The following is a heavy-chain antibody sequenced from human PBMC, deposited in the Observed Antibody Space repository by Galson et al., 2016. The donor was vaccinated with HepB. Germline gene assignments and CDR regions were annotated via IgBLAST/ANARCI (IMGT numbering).Heavy chain of an antibody. D-gene: IGHD2/OR15-2a*01. CDR2: DSMDGRRK. J-gene: IGHJ4*02. CDR1: GFTFSGYG. V-gene: IGHV3-30*03. CDR3: ARRHEYCPPVGCSVDY. Sequence: SLRLSCAASGFTFSGYGMHWVRQAPGKGLEWLAADSMDGRRKFYADSVKARFTISRDNSNNMLFLQMSSLRTDDTAIYYCARRHEYCPPVGCSVDYWGQGTLVSVSS.